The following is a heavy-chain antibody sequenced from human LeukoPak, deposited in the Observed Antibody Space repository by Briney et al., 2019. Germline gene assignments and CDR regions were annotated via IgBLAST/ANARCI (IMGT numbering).Heavy chain of an antibody. CDR3: AKGGDRCSSTSCYATYYFDY. CDR2: ISGSGGST. Sequence: GGSLRLSCAASGFTFSSYAMSWVRQAPGKGLEWVSAISGSGGSTYYADSVKGRFTISRDNSKNTLYLQMNSLRAEDTAVYYCAKGGDRCSSTSCYATYYFDYWGQGTLVTVSS. D-gene: IGHD2-2*01. J-gene: IGHJ4*02. CDR1: GFTFSSYA. V-gene: IGHV3-23*01.